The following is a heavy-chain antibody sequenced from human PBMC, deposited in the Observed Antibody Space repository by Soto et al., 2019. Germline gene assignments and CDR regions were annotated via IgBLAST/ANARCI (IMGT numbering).Heavy chain of an antibody. CDR2: IRSKAYGGTT. D-gene: IGHD6-13*01. CDR1: GFTFGDYA. J-gene: IGHJ6*02. Sequence: GGSLRLSCTASGFTFGDYAMSWFRQAPGKGLEWVGFIRSKAYGGTTEYAASVKGRFTISRDDSKSIAYLQMNSLKTEDTAVYYCTRVYSSSWYGMDVWGQGTTVTVSS. CDR3: TRVYSSSWYGMDV. V-gene: IGHV3-49*03.